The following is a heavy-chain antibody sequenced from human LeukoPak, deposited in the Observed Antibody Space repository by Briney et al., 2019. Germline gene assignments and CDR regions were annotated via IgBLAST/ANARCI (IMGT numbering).Heavy chain of an antibody. Sequence: PSETLSLTCTVSGGSISSSPYYWGWIRQSPGTGLEWIGNIYYSGSTYYNPSLKTRVTISVDTSKTQFSLKLTSVTAADTAVYYCARHASVDGNWPRPLDYWGQGSLVTVSS. V-gene: IGHV4-39*01. CDR3: ARHASVDGNWPRPLDY. CDR2: IYYSGST. D-gene: IGHD5-12*01. J-gene: IGHJ4*02. CDR1: GGSISSSPYY.